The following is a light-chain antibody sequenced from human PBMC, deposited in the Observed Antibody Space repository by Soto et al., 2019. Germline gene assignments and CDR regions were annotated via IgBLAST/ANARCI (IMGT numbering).Light chain of an antibody. Sequence: EVVLTQSPGALSLSPGERATLSCRASQSVNSHLAWYQQKRGQAPRLLIYDASSKATDIPDRFSGSGSGTDFTLTISRLEPEDFAVYYCQQYDYLSLTFGGGTKVEIK. CDR2: DAS. CDR3: QQYDYLSLT. CDR1: QSVNSH. J-gene: IGKJ4*01. V-gene: IGKV3-20*01.